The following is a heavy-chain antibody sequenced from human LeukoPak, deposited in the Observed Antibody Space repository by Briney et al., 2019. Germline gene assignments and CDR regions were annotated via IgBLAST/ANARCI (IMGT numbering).Heavy chain of an antibody. V-gene: IGHV3-30-3*01. CDR2: ISYDGSNK. D-gene: IGHD3-10*01. J-gene: IGHJ4*02. CDR3: ARVYKVGFLPTSGFDY. CDR1: GFTFSNAW. Sequence: PGGSLRLSCAASGFTFSNAWMNWVRQAPGKGLEWVAVISYDGSNKYYADSVKGRFTISRDNSKNTLYLQMNSLRAEDTAVYYCARVYKVGFLPTSGFDYWGQGTLVTVSS.